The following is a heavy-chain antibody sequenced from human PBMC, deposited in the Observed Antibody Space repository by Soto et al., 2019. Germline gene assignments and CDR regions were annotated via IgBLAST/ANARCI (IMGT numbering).Heavy chain of an antibody. D-gene: IGHD2-21*01. V-gene: IGHV4-31*03. CDR1: GGSISSGGYY. CDR2: IYYSGST. CDR3: ARGRGVSAIEEYFQH. Sequence: PSETLSLTCTVSGGSISSGGYYWSWIRQHPGKGLEWIGYIYYSGSTYYNPSLKSRVTISVDTSKNQFCLKLSSGTAADTAKYFCARGRGVSAIEEYFQHWGQGTLGTVSS. J-gene: IGHJ1*01.